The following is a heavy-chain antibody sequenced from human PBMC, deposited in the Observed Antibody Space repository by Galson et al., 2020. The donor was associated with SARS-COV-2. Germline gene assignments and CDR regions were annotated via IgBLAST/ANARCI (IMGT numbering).Heavy chain of an antibody. J-gene: IGHJ5*02. D-gene: IGHD3-10*01. V-gene: IGHV1-24*01. CDR1: GYTLTELS. CDR2: FDPEDGET. CDR3: ATSRATPYYYGSGSLNWFDP. Sequence: ESLKISCKVSGYTLTELSMHWVRQAPGKGLEWMGGFDPEDGETIYAQKFQGRVTMTEDTSTDTAYMELSSLRSEDTAVYYCATSRATPYYYGSGSLNWFDPWGQGTLVTVSS.